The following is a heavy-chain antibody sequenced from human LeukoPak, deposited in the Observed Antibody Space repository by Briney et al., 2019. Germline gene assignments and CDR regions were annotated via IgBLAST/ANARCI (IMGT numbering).Heavy chain of an antibody. Sequence: PSETLSLTCTVSGGSISRGDYYWSWIRQPPGKGLEWIGYIYYSGSTNYNPSLKSRVTISVDTSKNQFSLKLSSVTAADTAVYYCARDSLWFGDGTYYYYGMDVWGQGTTVTVSS. CDR1: GGSISRGDYY. CDR3: ARDSLWFGDGTYYYYGMDV. D-gene: IGHD3-10*01. J-gene: IGHJ6*02. V-gene: IGHV4-61*08. CDR2: IYYSGST.